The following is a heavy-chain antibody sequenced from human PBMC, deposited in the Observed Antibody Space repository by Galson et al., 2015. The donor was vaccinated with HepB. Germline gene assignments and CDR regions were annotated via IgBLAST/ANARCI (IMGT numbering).Heavy chain of an antibody. V-gene: IGHV1-24*01. CDR1: GYTLSELS. CDR2: FDPEEGET. Sequence: SVKVSCKVSGYTLSELSMHWVRQPPGKGLEWMGGFDPEEGETRYAQEFQGRVILTEDTSTDTAYMELSSLRSEDTAIFYCAAVIEPYGSGNSSPFDYWGQGALVTVSS. CDR3: AAVIEPYGSGNSSPFDY. D-gene: IGHD3-10*01. J-gene: IGHJ4*01.